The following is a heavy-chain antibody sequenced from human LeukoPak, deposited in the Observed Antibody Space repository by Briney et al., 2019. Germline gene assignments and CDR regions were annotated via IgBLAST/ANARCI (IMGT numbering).Heavy chain of an antibody. V-gene: IGHV3-66*01. Sequence: HPGGSLRLSCAASGFTVSSNYMSWVRQAPGKGLEWVSVIYSGGSTYYADSAKGRFTISRDNSKNTLYLQMNSLRAEDTAVYYCARDSSYYDSSGYQGHYFDYWGQGTLVTVSS. D-gene: IGHD3-22*01. CDR1: GFTVSSNY. J-gene: IGHJ4*02. CDR3: ARDSSYYDSSGYQGHYFDY. CDR2: IYSGGST.